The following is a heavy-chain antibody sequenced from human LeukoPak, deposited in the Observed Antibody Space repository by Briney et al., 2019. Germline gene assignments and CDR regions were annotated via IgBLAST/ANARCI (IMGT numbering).Heavy chain of an antibody. CDR1: GYSFTSYG. D-gene: IGHD3-10*01. V-gene: IGHV1-18*01. CDR2: ISGSNGNT. Sequence: ASVKVSCKASGYSFTSYGTSWVRQAPGQGLEWMEWISGSNGNTNYAQKLQGRVTMTTDTSTSTAYMELRSLRSDDTAVYYCARPLMYYYGSETYFWFDPWGQGTLVTVSS. J-gene: IGHJ5*02. CDR3: ARPLMYYYGSETYFWFDP.